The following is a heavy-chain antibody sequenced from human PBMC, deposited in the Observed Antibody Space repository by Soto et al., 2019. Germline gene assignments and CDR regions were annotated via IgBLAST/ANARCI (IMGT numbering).Heavy chain of an antibody. V-gene: IGHV1-18*01. D-gene: IGHD3-3*01. CDR1: GYTFTSYG. CDR3: ARVPSFTFFGVVINWFDP. Sequence: GASVKVSCKASGYTFTSYGISWVRQAPGQGLEWMGWISAYNGNTNYAQKLQGRVTMTTDTSTSTAYMELRSLRSDDTAVYYCARVPSFTFFGVVINWFDPWGKGTLVTVSS. CDR2: ISAYNGNT. J-gene: IGHJ5*02.